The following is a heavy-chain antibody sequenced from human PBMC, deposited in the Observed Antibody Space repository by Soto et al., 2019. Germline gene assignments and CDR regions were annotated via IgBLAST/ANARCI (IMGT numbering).Heavy chain of an antibody. Sequence: GASVKVSCKASGYTFTSYGIIWVRQAPGQGLEWMGWISAYNGNTNYAQKLQGRVTMTTDTSTSTAYMELRSLRSDDTAVYYCARVTITMVRGLIIPFDYWGQGTLVTVSS. V-gene: IGHV1-18*01. CDR3: ARVTITMVRGLIIPFDY. CDR2: ISAYNGNT. J-gene: IGHJ4*02. D-gene: IGHD3-10*01. CDR1: GYTFTSYG.